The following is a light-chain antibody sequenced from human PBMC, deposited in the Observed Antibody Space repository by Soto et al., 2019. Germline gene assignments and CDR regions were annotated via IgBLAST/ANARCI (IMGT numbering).Light chain of an antibody. CDR1: SSDVGGYNY. V-gene: IGLV2-14*01. Sequence: QSVLTQPASVSGSPGQSITISCTGTSSDVGGYNYVSWYQQHPGKAPKLMIYEVTNRPSGVSNRFSGSKSGNTASLTISGLQAEDEADYCCSSYASSSNYVFGTGTKLTVL. CDR2: EVT. J-gene: IGLJ1*01. CDR3: SSYASSSNYV.